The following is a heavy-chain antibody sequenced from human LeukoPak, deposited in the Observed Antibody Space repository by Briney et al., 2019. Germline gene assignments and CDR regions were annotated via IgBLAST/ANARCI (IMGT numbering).Heavy chain of an antibody. CDR1: GFTFSSYW. D-gene: IGHD2-21*02. V-gene: IGHV3-7*01. Sequence: GGSLRLSCAASGFTFSSYWMSWVRQAPGKGLEWVANIKQVGSEKYYVDSVKGRFTISRDNSKNTLYLQMNSLRAEDTAVYYCAKDQQHIVVVTAMGELDYWGQGTLVTVSS. J-gene: IGHJ4*02. CDR3: AKDQQHIVVVTAMGELDY. CDR2: IKQVGSEK.